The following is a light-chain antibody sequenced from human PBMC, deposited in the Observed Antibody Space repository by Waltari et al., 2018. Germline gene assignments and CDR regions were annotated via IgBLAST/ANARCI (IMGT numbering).Light chain of an antibody. Sequence: QSALTQPASVSGSPGQSITISCTGTSSDVGTYDYVSWYQQHPGKAPKLMIYDVTKRPSGIANRFSGSKSRNAASLTISWLQAEDEADYYCSSYTTSSTVYVFGTGTKVTVL. CDR3: SSYTTSSTVYV. CDR2: DVT. J-gene: IGLJ1*01. V-gene: IGLV2-14*03. CDR1: SSDVGTYDY.